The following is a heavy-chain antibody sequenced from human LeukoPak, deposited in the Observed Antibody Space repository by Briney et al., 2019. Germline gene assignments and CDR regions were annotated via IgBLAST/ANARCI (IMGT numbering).Heavy chain of an antibody. V-gene: IGHV3-21*01. CDR2: ISSGGHI. Sequence: NPGESLRLSCAASGFTFSSYGLSWVRQAPGKGLEWVSTISSGGHIYYEDSVKGRFTISRDNAKNSLYLQMNSLRAEDTAVYYCARDQDGGKYYYESSGYSHWGQGILVTVSS. J-gene: IGHJ4*02. D-gene: IGHD3-22*01. CDR1: GFTFSSYG. CDR3: ARDQDGGKYYYESSGYSH.